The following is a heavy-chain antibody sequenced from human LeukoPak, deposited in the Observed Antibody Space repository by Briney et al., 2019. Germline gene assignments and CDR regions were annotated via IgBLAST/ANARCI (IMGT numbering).Heavy chain of an antibody. CDR3: ARDAGGLGLDY. J-gene: IGHJ4*02. Sequence: GRSLRLSCAASGFTLDDSAMHWVRQAPGKGLVWVSRINSDGSSTSYADSVKGRFTISRDNAKNTLYLQMNSLRAEDTAVYYCARDAGGLGLDYWGQGTLVTVSS. CDR1: GFTLDDSA. D-gene: IGHD3-16*01. CDR2: INSDGSST. V-gene: IGHV3-74*01.